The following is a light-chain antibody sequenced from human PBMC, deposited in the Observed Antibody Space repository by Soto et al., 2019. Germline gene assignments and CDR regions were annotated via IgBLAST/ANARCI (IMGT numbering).Light chain of an antibody. CDR3: QQYGSSSPWT. J-gene: IGKJ1*01. CDR1: QSISSW. Sequence: DLQMTQSPSTLSASVGDRVTITCRASQSISSWLAWYQQKPGRAPKLLIYNASSLETGVPSRFSGSGSGTEFTLIISSLHTDDFESYYCQQYGSSSPWTFGEGTNVEIK. CDR2: NAS. V-gene: IGKV1-5*03.